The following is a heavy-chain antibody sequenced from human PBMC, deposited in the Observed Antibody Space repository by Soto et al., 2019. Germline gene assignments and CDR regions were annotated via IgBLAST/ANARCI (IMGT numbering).Heavy chain of an antibody. V-gene: IGHV3-30*03. CDR1: GFTFSSYG. CDR3: TVEVLPGY. J-gene: IGHJ4*02. CDR2: ISYDGSSK. D-gene: IGHD2-15*01. Sequence: QVQLVEPGGGVVQPGRSLRLSCAASGFTFSSYGMHWVRQAPGKGLEWVAVISYDGSSKYYADSVKGRFTISRDNSKNTLYLEMNSGGISDTAVFYFTVEVLPGYWGQGTLVTVSS.